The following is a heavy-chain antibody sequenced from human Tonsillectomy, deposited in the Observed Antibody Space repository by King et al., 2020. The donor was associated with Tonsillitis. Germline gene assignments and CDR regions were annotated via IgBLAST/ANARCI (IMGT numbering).Heavy chain of an antibody. CDR2: ISHSGST. Sequence: VQLQQWGAGLLKPSETLSLTCAVYGASFSGYHWSWIRQPPGKGLEWIGEISHSGSTNYNPSLKSRDTISVDTSMNQFSLKLSSVTAADTAVYYCARVIGSSTYYPDYWGQGTLVTVSS. D-gene: IGHD3-22*01. V-gene: IGHV4-34*01. J-gene: IGHJ4*02. CDR1: GASFSGYH. CDR3: ARVIGSSTYYPDY.